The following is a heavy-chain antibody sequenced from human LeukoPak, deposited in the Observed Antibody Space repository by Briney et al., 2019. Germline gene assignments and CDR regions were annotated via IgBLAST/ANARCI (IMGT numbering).Heavy chain of an antibody. CDR3: AGGTTNTKGAFDM. V-gene: IGHV1-69*04. D-gene: IGHD2-8*01. J-gene: IGHJ3*02. Sequence: SVKVSCKASGGTFSSYAISWVRQAPGQGLEWMGRIIPILGIANYAQKFQGRVTITADKSTSTAYMELSSLRSEDTAVYYCAGGTTNTKGAFDMWGQGTMVTVSS. CDR1: GGTFSSYA. CDR2: IIPILGIA.